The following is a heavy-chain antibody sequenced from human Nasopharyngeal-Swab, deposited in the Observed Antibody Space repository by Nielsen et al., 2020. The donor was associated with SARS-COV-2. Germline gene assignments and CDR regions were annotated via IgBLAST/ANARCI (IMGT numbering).Heavy chain of an antibody. D-gene: IGHD1-26*01. CDR2: IDWDDDK. CDR1: GFSLSTSGMC. Sequence: SGPTLVQPPPTLTLTCTFSGFSLSTSGMCVSWIRQPPGKALEWLALIDWDDDKYYSTSLKTRLTISKDTSKNQVVLTMTNMDPVDTATYYCARATRAGATFDYWGQGTLVTVSS. J-gene: IGHJ4*02. V-gene: IGHV2-70*01. CDR3: ARATRAGATFDY.